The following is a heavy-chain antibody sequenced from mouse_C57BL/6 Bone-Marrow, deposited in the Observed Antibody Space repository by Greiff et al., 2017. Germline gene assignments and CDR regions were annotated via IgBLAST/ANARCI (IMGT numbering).Heavy chain of an antibody. V-gene: IGHV14-4*01. J-gene: IGHJ1*03. D-gene: IGHD1-1*01. CDR2: IDPENGDT. CDR3: TTPLITTVVARWYFDV. CDR1: GFNIKDDY. Sequence: VQLKESGAELVRPGASVTLSCTASGFNIKDDYMHWVKQRPEQGLEWIGWIDPENGDTEYASKFQGKATITADTSSNTAYLQLSSLTSEDTAVYYCTTPLITTVVARWYFDVWGTGTTVTVSS.